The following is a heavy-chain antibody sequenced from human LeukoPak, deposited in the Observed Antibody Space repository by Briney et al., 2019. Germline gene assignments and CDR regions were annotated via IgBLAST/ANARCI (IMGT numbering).Heavy chain of an antibody. CDR1: GGSFSGYY. J-gene: IGHJ3*02. D-gene: IGHD5-24*01. CDR3: ARHFDRDGYKSNAFDI. V-gene: IGHV4-34*01. Sequence: SETLSLTCAVYGGSFSGYYWSWLRQPPGKGLEWIGEINHSGSTNYNPSLKSRVTISVDTSKNQFSLKLSSVTAADTAVYYCARHFDRDGYKSNAFDIWGQGTMVTVSS. CDR2: INHSGST.